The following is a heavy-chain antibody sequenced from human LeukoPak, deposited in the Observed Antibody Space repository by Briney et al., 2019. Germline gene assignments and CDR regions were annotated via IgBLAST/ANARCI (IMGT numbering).Heavy chain of an antibody. CDR2: ISYDGSYK. D-gene: IGHD1-20*01. Sequence: GGSLRLSCAASGFTFSSYAMHWVRQAPGKGLEWVAVISYDGSYKYYADSVKGRFTISRDNSKNTLYLQMNSLRSEDTAVYYCARVRGYNWNEDWFDPWGQGTLVTVSS. V-gene: IGHV3-30*04. CDR3: ARVRGYNWNEDWFDP. J-gene: IGHJ5*02. CDR1: GFTFSSYA.